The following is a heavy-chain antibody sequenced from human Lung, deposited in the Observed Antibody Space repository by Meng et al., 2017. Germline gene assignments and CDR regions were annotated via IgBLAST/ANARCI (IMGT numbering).Heavy chain of an antibody. Sequence: QLMMWQLGVQLKKPGASVKVSCKASGYTFPDYWLHWVRRAPGQGLEWMGRINPKSGDTHYAQRFQGRVTMTGDTSISTAYMELSGLRSDDTAMYYCARDEDISAAGKLFGDYWGQGTLVTVSS. V-gene: IGHV1-2*06. J-gene: IGHJ4*02. D-gene: IGHD6-13*01. CDR1: GYTFPDYW. CDR3: ARDEDISAAGKLFGDY. CDR2: INPKSGDT.